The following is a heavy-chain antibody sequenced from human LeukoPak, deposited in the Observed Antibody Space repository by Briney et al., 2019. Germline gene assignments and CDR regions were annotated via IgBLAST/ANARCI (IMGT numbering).Heavy chain of an antibody. CDR2: VNPHSGGT. CDR1: GYTFTDYY. Sequence: ASVKVSCKASGYTFTDYYIHWVRQAPGHGLGWMGWVNPHSGGTNYAQKFQGRVTMTRDTSISTAYMELSRLRSDDTAVYYCASLDYDSSGYYYFDYWGQGTLVTVSS. D-gene: IGHD3-22*01. CDR3: ASLDYDSSGYYYFDY. V-gene: IGHV1-2*02. J-gene: IGHJ4*02.